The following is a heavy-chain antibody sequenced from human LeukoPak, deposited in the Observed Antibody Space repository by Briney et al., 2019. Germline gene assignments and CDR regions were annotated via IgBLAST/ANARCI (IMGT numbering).Heavy chain of an antibody. CDR3: ARGILVVTAIGTFVI. J-gene: IGHJ3*02. D-gene: IGHD2-21*02. CDR1: GRTLRSYA. Sequence: ASVKLSCRASGRTLRSYAIRWVRQAPGQGRVGVGCIHPQSGGTHYAQKFQGRVTMARDTSISTVYMQLSRLRSDDTAMYYCARGILVVTAIGTFVIWGQGTMVTVSS. V-gene: IGHV1-2*02. CDR2: IHPQSGGT.